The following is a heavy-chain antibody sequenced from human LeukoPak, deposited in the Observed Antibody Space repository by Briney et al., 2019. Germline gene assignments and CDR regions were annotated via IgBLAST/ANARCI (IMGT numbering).Heavy chain of an antibody. CDR2: ISSGSSYI. D-gene: IGHD3-22*01. Sequence: GGSLRLSCAASGFTFNNYAMDWVRQAPGKGLEWVSSISSGSSYIYYADSMKGRFTISRDKAKNSLYLQMNSLRAEDTAVYYCARASYSSDSSGYFLFHDYWGQGALVTVSA. J-gene: IGHJ4*02. CDR1: GFTFNNYA. CDR3: ARASYSSDSSGYFLFHDY. V-gene: IGHV3-21*01.